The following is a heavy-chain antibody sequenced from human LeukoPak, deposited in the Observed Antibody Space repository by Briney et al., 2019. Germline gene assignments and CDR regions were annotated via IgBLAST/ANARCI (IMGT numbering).Heavy chain of an antibody. J-gene: IGHJ4*02. CDR3: AKSGDLSSSWLD. D-gene: IGHD6-13*01. CDR2: IRYDGSNK. V-gene: IGHV3-30*02. Sequence: GGSLRLSCAASGFTFSSYAMSWVRQAPGKGLEWVAFIRYDGSNKYYADSVKGRFTISRDNSKNTLYLQMNSLRAEDTAVYYCAKSGDLSSSWLDWGQGTLVTVSS. CDR1: GFTFSSYA.